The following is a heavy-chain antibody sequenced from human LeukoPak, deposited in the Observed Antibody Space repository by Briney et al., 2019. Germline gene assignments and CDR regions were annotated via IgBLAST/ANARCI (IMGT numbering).Heavy chain of an antibody. D-gene: IGHD1-1*01. CDR1: GFTFSSYG. J-gene: IGHJ3*02. CDR3: AKDSSTDLDAFDI. V-gene: IGHV3-30*02. Sequence: GGSLRLSCAASGFTFSSYGMHWVRQAPGKGLEWVAFIRYDGSNKYYADSVKGRFTISRGNSKNTLYLQMNSLRAEDTAVYYCAKDSSTDLDAFDIWGQGTMVTVSS. CDR2: IRYDGSNK.